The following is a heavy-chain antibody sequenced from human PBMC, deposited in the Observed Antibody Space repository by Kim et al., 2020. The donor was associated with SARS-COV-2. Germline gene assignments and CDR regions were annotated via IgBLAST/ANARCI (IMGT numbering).Heavy chain of an antibody. Sequence: GGSLRLSCAASGFTFDDYAMHWVRQAPGKGLEWVSGISWNSGSIGYADSVKGRFTISRDNAKNSLYLQMNSLRAEDTALYYCAKTGTHRSYYYGMDVWGQGTTVTVSS. D-gene: IGHD1-1*01. V-gene: IGHV3-9*01. CDR3: AKTGTHRSYYYGMDV. CDR2: ISWNSGSI. J-gene: IGHJ6*02. CDR1: GFTFDDYA.